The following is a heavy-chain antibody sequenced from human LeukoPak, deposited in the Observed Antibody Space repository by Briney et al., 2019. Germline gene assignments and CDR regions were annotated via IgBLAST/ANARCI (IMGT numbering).Heavy chain of an antibody. CDR2: MKQDEQTK. J-gene: IGHJ3*01. D-gene: IGHD2-21*02. V-gene: IGHV3-7*03. CDR3: ARDSSPYCGADCYSDAFDL. Sequence: PGGSLRLSCAASGFTFGAYWMTWVRQAPGQGLEWVASMKQDEQTKHYVDSVKGRFTISRDNAKNLLYLQMNSLRAEDTAVYYCARDSSPYCGADCYSDAFDLWGQGTLVTVSS. CDR1: GFTFGAYW.